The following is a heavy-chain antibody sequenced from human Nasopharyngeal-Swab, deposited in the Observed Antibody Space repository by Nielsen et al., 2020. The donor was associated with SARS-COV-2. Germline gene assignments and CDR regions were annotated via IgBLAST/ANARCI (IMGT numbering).Heavy chain of an antibody. J-gene: IGHJ4*02. V-gene: IGHV3-7*04. CDR2: IKQDGSEK. CDR3: ARVGGSSWYFDY. CDR1: EFTFSSYW. Sequence: GESLKISCAASEFTFSSYWMSWVRQAPGKGLEWVANIKQDGSEKYHVDSVKGRFTISRDNAKNSLYLQMNSLRAEDTAVYYCARVGGSSWYFDYWGQGTLVTVSS. D-gene: IGHD6-13*01.